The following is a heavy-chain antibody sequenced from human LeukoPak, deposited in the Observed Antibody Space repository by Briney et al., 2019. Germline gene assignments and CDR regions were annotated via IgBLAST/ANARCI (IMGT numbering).Heavy chain of an antibody. Sequence: SQTLSLTCTVSGGSISSGGYYWRWRRQHPGRALEWIGYIYYSGSTYYNPSLKSRVTISVDTSKNQFSLKLSSVNAADTAVYYCARGTYYYDSSGPLVWGQGTLVTVSS. CDR1: GGSISSGGYY. J-gene: IGHJ4*02. CDR2: IYYSGST. CDR3: ARGTYYYDSSGPLV. V-gene: IGHV4-31*03. D-gene: IGHD3-22*01.